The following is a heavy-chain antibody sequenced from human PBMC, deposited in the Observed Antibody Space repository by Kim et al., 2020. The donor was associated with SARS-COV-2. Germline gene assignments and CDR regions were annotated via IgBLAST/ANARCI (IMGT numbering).Heavy chain of an antibody. V-gene: IGHV1-8*01. CDR2: MNSNSGNT. CDR1: GYTFTSYD. D-gene: IGHD2-2*01. J-gene: IGHJ6*02. CDR3: ARGYYGSISRGYYGMDV. Sequence: ASVKVSCKASGYTFTSYDINWVRQATGQGLEWMGWMNSNSGNTGYAQKFQGRVTMTRNTSISTAYMELSSLRSEDTAVYYCARGYYGSISRGYYGMDVWGQGTTVTVSS.